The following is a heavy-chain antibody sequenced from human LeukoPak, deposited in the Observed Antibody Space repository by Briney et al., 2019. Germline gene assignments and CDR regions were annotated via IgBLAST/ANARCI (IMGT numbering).Heavy chain of an antibody. V-gene: IGHV3-7*01. CDR1: GFTFSTYW. Sequence: GGSLRLSCAASGFTFSTYWMSWVRQAPGKGLEWVANIKQDGSEKYYVDSVKGRFTISRDNATNSLYLQMNSLRAEDTAVYYCARDKVLQLSTNYYYYYGMDVWGQGTTVTVSS. J-gene: IGHJ6*02. CDR2: IKQDGSEK. D-gene: IGHD5-18*01. CDR3: ARDKVLQLSTNYYYYYGMDV.